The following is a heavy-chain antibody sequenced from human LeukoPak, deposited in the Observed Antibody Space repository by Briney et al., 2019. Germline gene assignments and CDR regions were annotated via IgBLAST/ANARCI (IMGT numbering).Heavy chain of an antibody. CDR1: GGTFISYA. J-gene: IGHJ4*02. CDR3: ARGEVAAAGTALSPDY. CDR2: IIPIFGTA. D-gene: IGHD6-13*01. V-gene: IGHV1-69*13. Sequence: GASVKVSCKASGGTFISYAISWVRQAPGQGLEWMGGIIPIFGTANYAQKFQGRVTITADESTSTAYMELSSLRSEDTAVYYCARGEVAAAGTALSPDYWGQGTLVTVSS.